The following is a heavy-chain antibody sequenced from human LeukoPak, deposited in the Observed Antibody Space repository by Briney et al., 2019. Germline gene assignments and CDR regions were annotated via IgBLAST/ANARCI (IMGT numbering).Heavy chain of an antibody. CDR1: GFAFSSYA. CDR3: ARGIQLWSNFDY. D-gene: IGHD5-18*01. CDR2: ISSNGGST. V-gene: IGHV3-64*01. Sequence: GGSLRLSCAASGFAFSSYAMHWVRQAPGKGLEYVSAISSNGGSTYYANSVKGRFTISRDNSKNTLYLQMGSLGAEDMAVYYCARGIQLWSNFDYWGQGTLVTVSS. J-gene: IGHJ4*02.